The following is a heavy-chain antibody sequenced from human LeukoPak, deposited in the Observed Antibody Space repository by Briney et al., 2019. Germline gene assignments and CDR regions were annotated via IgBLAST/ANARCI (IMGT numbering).Heavy chain of an antibody. Sequence: GGSLRLSCAASGFTFSSYWMSWVRQAPGKGLEWVANIKQDGSEKYYVDSVKGRFTISRDNAKNSLYLQMNSLRAEDTAVYYCARDLDSPVWFGIQHWGQGTLVTVSS. V-gene: IGHV3-7*01. CDR2: IKQDGSEK. D-gene: IGHD3-10*01. CDR3: ARDLDSPVWFGIQH. J-gene: IGHJ1*01. CDR1: GFTFSSYW.